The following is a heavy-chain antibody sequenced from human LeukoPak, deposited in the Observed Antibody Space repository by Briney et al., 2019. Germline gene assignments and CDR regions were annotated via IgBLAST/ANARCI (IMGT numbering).Heavy chain of an antibody. V-gene: IGHV4-39*01. J-gene: IGHJ3*02. CDR2: LYYSGST. D-gene: IGHD3-10*01. CDR1: GGSISSSSYY. CDR3: ARLRRPSAFDI. Sequence: SETLSLTCTVSGGSISSSSYYWGWIRQPPGKGLEWVGSLYYSGSTYYNPSLKSRVTISVDTSKNQFSLKLSSVTAADTAVYYCARLRRPSAFDIWGQGTMVTVSS.